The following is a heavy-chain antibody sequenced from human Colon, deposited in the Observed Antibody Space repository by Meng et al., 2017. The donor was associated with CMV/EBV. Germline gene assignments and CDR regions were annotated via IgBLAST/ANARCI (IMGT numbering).Heavy chain of an antibody. J-gene: IGHJ4*01. CDR2: SYYTGST. CDR3: ARATKSSCWEVLDY. Sequence: VPLQQLGVGMLKPSATLSLPCAVYGESFSGYYWTWIRQHPGRGLEWIGESYYTGSTNYSPSLKSRVTISLDTSKNQFSLKLNSVTAADTAVYYCARATKSSCWEVLDYWGHGTLVTVSS. D-gene: IGHD2-2*01. V-gene: IGHV4-34*01. CDR1: GESFSGYY.